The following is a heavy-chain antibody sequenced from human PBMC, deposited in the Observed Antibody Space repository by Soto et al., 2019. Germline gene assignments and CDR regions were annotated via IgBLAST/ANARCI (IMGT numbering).Heavy chain of an antibody. CDR2: IYYSGST. Sequence: PSETLSLTCTVCGGSISGYYGSWIRQPPGKGLEGIGYIYYSGSTNYNPSLKSRVTISVDTSKNQFSLKLSSVTAADTAVYYCARVFSYXFWSGYYGPGEDYYGMDVWGQGTTVTVSS. J-gene: IGHJ6*02. CDR1: GGSISGYY. V-gene: IGHV4-59*01. CDR3: ARVFSYXFWSGYYGPGEDYYGMDV. D-gene: IGHD3-3*01.